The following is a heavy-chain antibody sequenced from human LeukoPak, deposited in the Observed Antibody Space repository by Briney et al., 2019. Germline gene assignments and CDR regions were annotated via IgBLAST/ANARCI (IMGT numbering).Heavy chain of an antibody. CDR3: ARHWPYYYGSGTTGFIDY. Sequence: SETLSLTCTVSGGSISSYYWSWIRQPAGKGLEWIGEINHSGSTNYNLSLKSRVTISVDTSKNQFSLKLSSVTAADTAVYYCARHWPYYYGSGTTGFIDYWGQGTLVTVSS. J-gene: IGHJ4*02. CDR1: GGSISSYY. CDR2: INHSGST. D-gene: IGHD3-10*01. V-gene: IGHV4-34*01.